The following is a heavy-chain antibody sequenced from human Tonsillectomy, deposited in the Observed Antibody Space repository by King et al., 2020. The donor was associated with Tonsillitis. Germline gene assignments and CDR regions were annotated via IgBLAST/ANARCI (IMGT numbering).Heavy chain of an antibody. CDR3: AKDLPYCSGGSCYELAYSSGWANYDY. D-gene: IGHD2-15*01. CDR2: IIGSGVST. Sequence: VQLVESGGGLVQPGGSLRLSCAASGFTFSSYTMSWGRQAPGKGLEGVAAIIGSGVSTYYADSGKGRVTISRDNSKDTLFLQMNSLRAEDTAVYYCAKDLPYCSGGSCYELAYSSGWANYDYWGQGTLVTVSS. J-gene: IGHJ4*02. CDR1: GFTFSSYT. V-gene: IGHV3-23*04.